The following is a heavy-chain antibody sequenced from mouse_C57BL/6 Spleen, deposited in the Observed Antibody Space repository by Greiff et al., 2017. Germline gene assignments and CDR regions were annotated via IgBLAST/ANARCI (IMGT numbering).Heavy chain of an antibody. CDR2: INYDGSST. D-gene: IGHD2-2*01. Sequence: DVHLVESEGGLVQPGSSMKLSCTASGFTFSDYYMAWVRQVPEKGLEWVANINYDGSSTYYLDSLKSRFIISRDNAKNILYLQMSSLKSEDTATYYCARLVTPYYAMDYWGQGTSVTVSS. V-gene: IGHV5-16*01. CDR3: ARLVTPYYAMDY. CDR1: GFTFSDYY. J-gene: IGHJ4*01.